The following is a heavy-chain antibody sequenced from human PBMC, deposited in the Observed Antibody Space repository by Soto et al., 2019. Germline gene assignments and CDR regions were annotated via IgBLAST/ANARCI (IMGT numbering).Heavy chain of an antibody. D-gene: IGHD4-17*01. CDR1: GFTFSTHA. J-gene: IGHJ3*01. V-gene: IGHV3-21*04. CDR2: ISSRSSYI. CDR3: AREVTTANSVPAFDV. Sequence: EVQLAESGGGLVKPGGSLRVSCVASGFTFSTHAMNWVRQAPGMGLEWVSSISSRSSYILYADSVKGRFTASSDNAKNPPYLQMNSPRADDTAPYYCAREVTTANSVPAFDVWCQGTMVT.